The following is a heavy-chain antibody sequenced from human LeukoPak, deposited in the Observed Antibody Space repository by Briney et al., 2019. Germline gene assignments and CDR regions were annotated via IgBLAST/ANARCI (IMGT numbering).Heavy chain of an antibody. CDR3: ASTLPDWYFDL. V-gene: IGHV4-61*02. J-gene: IGHJ2*01. Sequence: SQTLSLTCTVSGDSISSGDYYWSWIRQPAGKGLEWIGRISSSGSTNYNPSLKSRVTISVDTSKNQFSLKLSSVTAADTAVYYCASTLPDWYFDLWGRGTLVTVSS. CDR1: GDSISSGDYY. CDR2: ISSSGST.